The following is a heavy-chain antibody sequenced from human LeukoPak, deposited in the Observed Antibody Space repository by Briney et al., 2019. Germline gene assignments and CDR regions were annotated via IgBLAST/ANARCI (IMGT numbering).Heavy chain of an antibody. CDR1: GYTFTGYY. Sequence: ASVKVSCKASGYTFTGYYMHWVRQAPGQGLEWMGWINPNSGGTNYAQKFQGRVTMTRDTSISTAYMELSRLRSDDTAVYYCARPEGTAMVTTDYWGQGILVTVSS. CDR3: ARPEGTAMVTTDY. V-gene: IGHV1-2*02. J-gene: IGHJ4*02. CDR2: INPNSGGT. D-gene: IGHD5-18*01.